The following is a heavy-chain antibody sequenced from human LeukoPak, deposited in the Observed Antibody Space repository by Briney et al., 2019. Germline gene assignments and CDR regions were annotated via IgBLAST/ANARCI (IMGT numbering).Heavy chain of an antibody. D-gene: IGHD3-3*01. CDR1: GGSISSSNW. V-gene: IGHV4-4*02. CDR3: ASMGSPVDFSDHLFDY. J-gene: IGHJ4*02. Sequence: SETLSLTCAVSGGSISSSNWWSWVRQPPGKGLEWIGEIYHSGSTNYNPSLKSRVTISVDKSKNQFSLKLSSVTAADTAVYYCASMGSPVDFSDHLFDYWGQGTLVTVSS. CDR2: IYHSGST.